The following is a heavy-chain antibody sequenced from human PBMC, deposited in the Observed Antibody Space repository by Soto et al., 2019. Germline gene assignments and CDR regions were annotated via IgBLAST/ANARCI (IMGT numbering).Heavy chain of an antibody. CDR1: GFTFSSYA. J-gene: IGHJ6*02. V-gene: IGHV3-30-3*01. CDR2: ISYDGSNK. CDR3: AALEYSSSWYGYYYGMDV. D-gene: IGHD6-13*01. Sequence: GGSLRLSCAASGFTFSSYAMHWVRQAPGKGLEWVAVISYDGSNKYYADSVKGRFTISRDNSKNTLYLQMNSLRAEDTAVYYWAALEYSSSWYGYYYGMDVWGQGTTVTVSS.